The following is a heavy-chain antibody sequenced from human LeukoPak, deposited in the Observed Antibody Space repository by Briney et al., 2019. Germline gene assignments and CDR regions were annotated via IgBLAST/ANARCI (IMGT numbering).Heavy chain of an antibody. CDR2: ISYDGSNK. CDR1: GFTFSSYA. Sequence: GGSLRLPCAASGFTFSSYAMHWVRQAPGKGLEWVAVISYDGSNKYYADSVKGRFTISRDNSKNTLYLQMNSLRAEDTAVYYCARDPIGSDQHAHDAFDIWGQGTMVTVSS. D-gene: IGHD2-21*02. J-gene: IGHJ3*02. CDR3: ARDPIGSDQHAHDAFDI. V-gene: IGHV3-30*04.